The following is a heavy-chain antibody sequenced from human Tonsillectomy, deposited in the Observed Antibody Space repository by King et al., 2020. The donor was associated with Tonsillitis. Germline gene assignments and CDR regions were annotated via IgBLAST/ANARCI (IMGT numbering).Heavy chain of an antibody. CDR1: GYTFTDDY. D-gene: IGHD3-9*01. CDR2: INPNSGGT. J-gene: IGHJ4*02. CDR3: ARDLKSGKNFDVLTGYQYYFDY. Sequence: QVQLVESGAEVKKPGASVKVSCKASGYTFTDDYMHWVRQAPGQGLEWMGWINPNSGGTNFAQKFQGRVTMTRDTSISTAYMELSRLRSDDTAVYYCARDLKSGKNFDVLTGYQYYFDYWGQGTLVTVSS. V-gene: IGHV1-2*02.